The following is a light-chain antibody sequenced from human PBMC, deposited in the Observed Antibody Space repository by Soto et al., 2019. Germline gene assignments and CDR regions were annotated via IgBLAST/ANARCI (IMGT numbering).Light chain of an antibody. CDR1: QSVSSSY. CDR3: QQYGSSPPYT. CDR2: GAS. J-gene: IGKJ2*01. Sequence: EIVLTHSPGTLSLSPGEIATLSCRASQSVSSSYLAWYQQKPGQAPRLLIYGASSRATGIPDRFSGSGSGTDFTLTISRLEPEDFAVYYCQQYGSSPPYTFGQGTKVDIK. V-gene: IGKV3-20*01.